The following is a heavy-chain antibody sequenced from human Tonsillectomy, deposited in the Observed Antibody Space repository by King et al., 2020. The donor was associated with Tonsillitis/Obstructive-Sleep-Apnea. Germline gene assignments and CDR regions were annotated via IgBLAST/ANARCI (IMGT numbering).Heavy chain of an antibody. D-gene: IGHD3-3*01. Sequence: VQLVESGGDVVQPGRSLRLSCAASGFTFSSYGMHWVRQAPGKGLEWVAVTSYDGSNKYYADSVKGRFTISRDNSKNTLYLQMNSLRAEDTAVYYCAKGFPGDCDFWSNYYYHGMDVWGQGTTVTGSS. CDR2: TSYDGSNK. J-gene: IGHJ6*02. V-gene: IGHV3-30*18. CDR1: GFTFSSYG. CDR3: AKGFPGDCDFWSNYYYHGMDV.